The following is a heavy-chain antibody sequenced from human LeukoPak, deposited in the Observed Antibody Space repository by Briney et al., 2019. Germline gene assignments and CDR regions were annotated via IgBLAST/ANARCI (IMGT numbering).Heavy chain of an antibody. J-gene: IGHJ6*03. CDR3: ARELGDFWSGARHYYMDV. V-gene: IGHV3-53*01. CDR1: GFTVSSNY. Sequence: PGGSLRLSCAASGFTVSSNYMSWVRQAPGKGLEWVSVIYSGGSTYYADSVKGRFTISRDNSKNTLYLQMNSLRAEDTAVYYCARELGDFWSGARHYYMDVWGKGTTVTVSS. CDR2: IYSGGST. D-gene: IGHD3-3*01.